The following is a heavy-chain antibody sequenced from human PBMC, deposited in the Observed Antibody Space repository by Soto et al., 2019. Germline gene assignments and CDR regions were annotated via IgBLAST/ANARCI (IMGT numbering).Heavy chain of an antibody. Sequence: SETLSLTCTVSGGSISSGDHYWNWIRQSPGKALEWIGYIYYSGSTYYNPSLKSRVTISVDTSKNQFSLMLRSVTAADTAVYYCARGAGGYSYGNFDYWGQGTLVTVSS. D-gene: IGHD5-18*01. CDR2: IYYSGST. CDR3: ARGAGGYSYGNFDY. V-gene: IGHV4-30-4*01. J-gene: IGHJ4*02. CDR1: GGSISSGDHY.